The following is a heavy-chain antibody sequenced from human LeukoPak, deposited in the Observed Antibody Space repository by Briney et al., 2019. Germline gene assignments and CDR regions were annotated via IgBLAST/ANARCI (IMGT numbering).Heavy chain of an antibody. Sequence: PGGSLRLSCAASGFPFSSYWISWVRQPPGKGLEWVANINEDGSVQDYVDAVKGRFTISRDNAKNSLYLEINSLRVDDTAVYYCVGQLLRAVWGQGTLVTVSS. CDR2: INEDGSVQ. J-gene: IGHJ4*02. V-gene: IGHV3-7*01. D-gene: IGHD2-2*01. CDR3: VGQLLRAV. CDR1: GFPFSSYW.